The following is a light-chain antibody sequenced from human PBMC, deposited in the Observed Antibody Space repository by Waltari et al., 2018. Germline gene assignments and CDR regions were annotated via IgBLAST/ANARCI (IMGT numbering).Light chain of an antibody. Sequence: QSALTQPAPVSGSPGQSITISCTGTTSDAGSLNLASWYPQHPGRAPKPMIYEGSKRPSGASNLFSGSKSGNTASLTISGLQAEDEADYYCCSYGDSNWVFGGGTKVTVL. V-gene: IGLV2-23*01. CDR1: TSDAGSLNL. CDR3: CSYGDSNWV. J-gene: IGLJ3*02. CDR2: EGS.